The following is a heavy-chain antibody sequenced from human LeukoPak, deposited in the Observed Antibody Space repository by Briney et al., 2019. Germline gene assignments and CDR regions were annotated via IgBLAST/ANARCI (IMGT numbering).Heavy chain of an antibody. D-gene: IGHD3-22*01. Sequence: SETLSLICAVYGGSFSGYYWSWIRQPPGKGLEWIGEINHSGSTNYNPSLKSRVTISVDTSKNQFSLKLSSVTAADTAVYYCAREPSDYYDRAHPAFDYWGQGTLVTVSS. CDR1: GGSFSGYY. CDR3: AREPSDYYDRAHPAFDY. V-gene: IGHV4-34*01. CDR2: INHSGST. J-gene: IGHJ4*02.